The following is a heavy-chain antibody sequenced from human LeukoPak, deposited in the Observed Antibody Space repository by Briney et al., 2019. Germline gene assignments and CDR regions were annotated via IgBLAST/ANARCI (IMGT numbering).Heavy chain of an antibody. V-gene: IGHV3-11*01. CDR2: ISSSGSTI. CDR1: GFTFSDYY. J-gene: IGHJ5*02. CDR3: ARAPPYTAMAPNL. D-gene: IGHD5-18*01. Sequence: SGGSLRLSCAASGFTFSDYYMSWIRQAPGKGLEWVSYISSSGSTIYYADSVEGRFTISRDNSKNTLYLQMNSLRAEDTAVYYCARAPPYTAMAPNLWGQGTLVTVSS.